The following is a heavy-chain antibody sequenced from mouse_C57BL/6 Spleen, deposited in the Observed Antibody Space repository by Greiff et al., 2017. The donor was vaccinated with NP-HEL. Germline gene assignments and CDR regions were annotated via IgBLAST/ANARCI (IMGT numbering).Heavy chain of an antibody. D-gene: IGHD1-3*01. CDR3: ARSGGKGAMDY. J-gene: IGHJ4*01. CDR2: IYPSDSET. V-gene: IGHV1-61*01. Sequence: QVQLQQPGAELVRPGSSVKLSCKASGYTFTSYWMDWVKQRPGQGLEWIGNIYPSDSETHYNQKFKDKATLPVDKSSSTAYMQLSSLTSEDSAVEYWARSGGKGAMDYWGQGTSVTVSS. CDR1: GYTFTSYW.